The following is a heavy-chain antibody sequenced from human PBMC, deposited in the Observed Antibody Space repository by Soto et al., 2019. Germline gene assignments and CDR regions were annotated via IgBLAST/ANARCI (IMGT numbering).Heavy chain of an antibody. CDR1: GFTFSNSW. V-gene: IGHV3-7*01. Sequence: EVRLVESGGALVQPGGSLRVSCAGSGFTFSNSWMTWFRQAAGKGLEWVANINRDGSERHYVDSVKGRFTISRDIARNSQYMQMNSLRVEDTAFYYCARGIGFLVDFWGQGTLVTVSS. D-gene: IGHD3-3*01. CDR2: INRDGSER. J-gene: IGHJ4*02. CDR3: ARGIGFLVDF.